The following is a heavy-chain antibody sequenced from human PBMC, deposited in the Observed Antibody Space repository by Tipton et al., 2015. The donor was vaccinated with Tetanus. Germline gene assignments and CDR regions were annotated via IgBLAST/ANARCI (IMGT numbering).Heavy chain of an antibody. D-gene: IGHD3-22*01. CDR2: ISYSGST. Sequence: TLSLTCTVSGGSVRSGSYYWNWIRQPPGKGLEWIGYISYSGSTNSNYSLKSRITISQGTSKNQFSLKLTSVTAADTAVYYCAKEGGSGYYKYYFDGWGQGTLVTVSS. V-gene: IGHV4-61*01. CDR3: AKEGGSGYYKYYFDG. CDR1: GGSVRSGSYY. J-gene: IGHJ4*02.